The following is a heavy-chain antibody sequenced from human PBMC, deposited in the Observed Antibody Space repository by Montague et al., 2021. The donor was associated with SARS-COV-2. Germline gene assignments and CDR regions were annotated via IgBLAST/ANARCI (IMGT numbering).Heavy chain of an antibody. Sequence: SQTLSLTCTVSGGSISSSSYYWVWIRQPPGKGLDWIGSIYYSGSTYYNPSLKSRVTISVDTSKNQYSLKLSSVTAADTAVYYCARHSPFTIFGVVTTPGWFDPWGQGTLVTVSS. CDR2: IYYSGST. J-gene: IGHJ5*02. CDR1: GGSISSSSYY. V-gene: IGHV4-39*01. D-gene: IGHD3-3*01. CDR3: ARHSPFTIFGVVTTPGWFDP.